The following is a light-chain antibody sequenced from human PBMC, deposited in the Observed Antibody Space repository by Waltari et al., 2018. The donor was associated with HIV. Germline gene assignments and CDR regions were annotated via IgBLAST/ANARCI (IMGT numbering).Light chain of an antibody. CDR2: GNK. CDR1: SPNIGADYD. Sequence: QSVLTQPPSVSGAPRHRVTLSCTWGSPNIGADYDVPWSQQIPGTAPKLLIPGNKNRPSGVPDRFSASKSGTSASLAITGLQAEDEADYFCQSYDRSLSASVVFGGGTKLTVL. V-gene: IGLV1-40*01. J-gene: IGLJ2*01. CDR3: QSYDRSLSASVV.